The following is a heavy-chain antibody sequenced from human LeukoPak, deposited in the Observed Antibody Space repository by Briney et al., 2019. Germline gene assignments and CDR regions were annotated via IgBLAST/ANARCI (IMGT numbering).Heavy chain of an antibody. D-gene: IGHD3-22*01. J-gene: IGHJ3*02. CDR3: ARDFTYDYDTSGNDAFDI. CDR2: IHTSGST. Sequence: SETLSLTCTVSGGSISSGSYYWSWIRQPGGEGLEWIGRIHTSGSTNYSPSLKTRVTISIDTFKNQFSLKLSSVTAAETAVYYCARDFTYDYDTSGNDAFDIWGQGTMVTVSS. V-gene: IGHV4-61*02. CDR1: GGSISSGSYY.